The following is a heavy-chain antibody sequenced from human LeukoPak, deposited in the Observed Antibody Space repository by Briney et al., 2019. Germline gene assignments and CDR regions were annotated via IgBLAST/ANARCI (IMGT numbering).Heavy chain of an antibody. D-gene: IGHD1-26*01. J-gene: IGHJ4*02. CDR3: ARVGAQGGLDY. Sequence: GGSLRLSCAASGFTFSSYAMHWVRQAPGKGLEYVSAISSNGGGTYYANSVKGRFTISRDNSKNTLYLQMGSLRAEDMAVYYCARVGAQGGLDYWGQGTLVTVSS. CDR1: GFTFSSYA. CDR2: ISSNGGGT. V-gene: IGHV3-64*01.